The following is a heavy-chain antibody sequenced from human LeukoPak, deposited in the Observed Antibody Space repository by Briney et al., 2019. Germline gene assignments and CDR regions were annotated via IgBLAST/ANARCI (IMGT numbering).Heavy chain of an antibody. CDR1: GFTFSSYS. CDR3: ARVEGEDYGGNFDPYFDY. CDR2: ISSSSSYI. Sequence: PGGSLRLSCAASGFTFSSYSMNWVRQAPGKGLEWVSSISSSSSYIYYADSVKGRFTISRDNAKNSLYLQMNSLRAEDTAVYYCARVEGEDYGGNFDPYFDYWGQGTLVTVSS. J-gene: IGHJ4*02. V-gene: IGHV3-21*01. D-gene: IGHD4-23*01.